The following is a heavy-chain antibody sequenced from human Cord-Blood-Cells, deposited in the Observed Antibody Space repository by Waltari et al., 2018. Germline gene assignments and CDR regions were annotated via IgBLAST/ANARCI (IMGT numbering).Heavy chain of an antibody. Sequence: TCAVYGGSFRGYYWSWIRQPPGKGLEWIGEINHSGSTNYNPSLKSRVTISVDTSKNQFSLKLSSVTAADTAVYYCARHFGATIPFDYWGQGTLVTVSS. CDR2: INHSGST. CDR1: GGSFRGYY. V-gene: IGHV4-34*01. CDR3: ARHFGATIPFDY. D-gene: IGHD5-12*01. J-gene: IGHJ4*02.